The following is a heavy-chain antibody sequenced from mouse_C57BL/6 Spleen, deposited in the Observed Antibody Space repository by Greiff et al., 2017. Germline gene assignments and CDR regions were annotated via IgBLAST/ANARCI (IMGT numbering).Heavy chain of an antibody. V-gene: IGHV1-55*01. CDR2: IYPGSGST. CDR3: ARARGDYDHYYAMDY. J-gene: IGHJ4*01. CDR1: GYTFTSYW. D-gene: IGHD2-4*01. Sequence: VQLQQPGAELVKPGASVKMSCKASGYTFTSYWITWVKQRPGQGLEWIGDIYPGSGSTNYNEKFKSKATLTVDTSSSTAYMQLSSLTSEDSAVYYCARARGDYDHYYAMDYWGQGTSVTVSS.